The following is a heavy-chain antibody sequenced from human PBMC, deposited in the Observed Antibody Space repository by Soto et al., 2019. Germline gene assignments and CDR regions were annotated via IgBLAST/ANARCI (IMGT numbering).Heavy chain of an antibody. J-gene: IGHJ4*02. V-gene: IGHV1-69*02. CDR3: ATPTSGYDFYFDY. Sequence: QVQLVQSGAEVKKPGSSVKVSCKASGGTFSSYTISWVRQAPGQGLEWMGRIIPILGIANYAQEFQGRVTITADKSTSTAYMELSSLRSEDTAVYYCATPTSGYDFYFDYWGQGTLVTVSS. CDR1: GGTFSSYT. CDR2: IIPILGIA. D-gene: IGHD5-12*01.